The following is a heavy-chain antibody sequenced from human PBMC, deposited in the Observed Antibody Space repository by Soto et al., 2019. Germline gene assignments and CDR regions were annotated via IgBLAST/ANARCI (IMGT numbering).Heavy chain of an antibody. V-gene: IGHV1-69*12. CDR2: IIPIFGTA. D-gene: IGHD2-2*01. CDR3: ARWTVPAGAYYCGMDV. J-gene: IGHJ6*02. Sequence: QVQLVQSGAEVTKPGSSVKVSCKASGGTFSSYAISWVRQAPGQGLEWMGGIIPIFGTANYAQKFQGRVTINADESTSTAYMELRSLRAEDTAVYYCARWTVPAGAYYCGMDVWGQGTTVTVSS. CDR1: GGTFSSYA.